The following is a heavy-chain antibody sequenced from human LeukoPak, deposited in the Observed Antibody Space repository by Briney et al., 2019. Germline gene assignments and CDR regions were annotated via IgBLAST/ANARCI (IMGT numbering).Heavy chain of an antibody. CDR3: AREQQPARPFDY. CDR1: GGSISSYY. V-gene: IGHV4-4*07. Sequence: PSETLSLTCNVSGGSISSYYWSWIRQPAGKGLEWIGRIYSSGSTNYNPSLKSRVTMSVDTSKSQFSLNLNSVTAADTAVYYCAREQQPARPFDYWGQGTLVTVSS. J-gene: IGHJ4*02. D-gene: IGHD6-13*01. CDR2: IYSSGST.